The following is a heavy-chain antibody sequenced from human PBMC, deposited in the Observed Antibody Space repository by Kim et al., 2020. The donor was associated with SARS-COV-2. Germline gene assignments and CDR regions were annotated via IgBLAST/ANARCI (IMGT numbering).Heavy chain of an antibody. CDR3: ARDLSRDGYKRIDY. J-gene: IGHJ4*02. CDR2: INPNSGGT. Sequence: ASVKVSCKASGYTFTGYYMHWVRQAPGQGLEWMGWINPNSGGTNYAQKFQGRVTMTRDTSISTAYMELSRLRSDDTAVYYCARDLSRDGYKRIDYWGQGTLVTVSS. D-gene: IGHD5-12*01. V-gene: IGHV1-2*02. CDR1: GYTFTGYY.